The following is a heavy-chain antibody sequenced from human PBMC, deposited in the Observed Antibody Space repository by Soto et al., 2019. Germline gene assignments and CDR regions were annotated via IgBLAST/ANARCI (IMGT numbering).Heavy chain of an antibody. CDR1: GGTFSSYA. D-gene: IGHD4-17*01. Sequence: QVQLVQSGAEVKKPGSSVKVSCKASGGTFSSYAISWVRQAPGQGLEWMGGIIPIFGTANYAQKFQGRVTITADESTSTAYMELSSLRSEDTAVYYCAREGYGGHQDYYYGMDVWGQGTTVTVSS. CDR2: IIPIFGTA. CDR3: AREGYGGHQDYYYGMDV. V-gene: IGHV1-69*12. J-gene: IGHJ6*02.